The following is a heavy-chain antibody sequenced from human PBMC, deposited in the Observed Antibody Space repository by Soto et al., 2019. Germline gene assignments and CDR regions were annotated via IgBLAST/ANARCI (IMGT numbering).Heavy chain of an antibody. Sequence: QLQLQESGPRLVKPSETLSLTCSVSGGSISSSSYSWGWIRQPPGKGLEWIGTIYYSGSTHYNPSLGGRVAISADTPNTQLALRLASVTAADTAVYYCGRQPGHCGSTTCFGDYSVDGWGQGTTVTVS. J-gene: IGHJ6*02. CDR2: IYYSGST. V-gene: IGHV4-39*01. CDR3: GRQPGHCGSTTCFGDYSVDG. D-gene: IGHD2-2*01. CDR1: GGSISSSSYS.